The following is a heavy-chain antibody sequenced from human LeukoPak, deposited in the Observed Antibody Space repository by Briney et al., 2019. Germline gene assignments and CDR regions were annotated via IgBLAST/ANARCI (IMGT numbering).Heavy chain of an antibody. CDR2: IYWNDDK. V-gene: IGHV2-5*01. Sequence: ESGPTLVNPTQTLTLTCTFSGFSLSTSGVGVGWIRQPPGKALEWLALIYWNDDKRYSPSLKSRLTITKDTSKNQVVLTVTNMDPVDTATYYCAHRPGSIWFDPWGQGTLVTISS. J-gene: IGHJ5*02. CDR1: GFSLSTSGVG. CDR3: AHRPGSIWFDP.